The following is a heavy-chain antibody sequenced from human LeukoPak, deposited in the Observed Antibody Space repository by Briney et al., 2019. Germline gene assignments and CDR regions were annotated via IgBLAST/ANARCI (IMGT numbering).Heavy chain of an antibody. J-gene: IGHJ3*02. V-gene: IGHV4-59*12. CDR3: ARGTPPAFDI. CDR1: GGSISSYY. Sequence: SETLSLTCTVSGGSISSYYWSWIRQPPGKGLEWIGYVYHSGSTYYNPSLKSRVTISVDRSKNQFSLKLSSVTAADTAVYYCARGTPPAFDIWGQGTMVTVSS. CDR2: VYHSGST.